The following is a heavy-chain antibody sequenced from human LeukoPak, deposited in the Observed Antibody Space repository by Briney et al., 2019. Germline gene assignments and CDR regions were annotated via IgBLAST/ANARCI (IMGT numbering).Heavy chain of an antibody. CDR3: ARGAPFGELGC. V-gene: IGHV3-7*03. D-gene: IGHD3-10*01. J-gene: IGHJ4*02. Sequence: PPGGSLRLSCAASGFTFSSYWMSWVRQAPGKGLEWVANIKQDGSEKYYVDSVKGRFTISRDNAKNSLYLQMNSLRAEGTAVYYCARGAPFGELGCWGQGTLVTVSS. CDR2: IKQDGSEK. CDR1: GFTFSSYW.